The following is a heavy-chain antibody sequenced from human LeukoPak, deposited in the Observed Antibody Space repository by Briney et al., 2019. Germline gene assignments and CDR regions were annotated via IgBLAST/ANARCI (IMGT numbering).Heavy chain of an antibody. CDR2: IYSSGST. CDR3: VRVIRTSGYYSNPKSGSFDL. Sequence: SETLSLTCVVSGASIRNSHHYWVWIRQPPGKGLEWIGSIYSSGSTYYNQSLRTRVTISVDTSKNQFSLKLSSVTAADTAVYYCVRVIRTSGYYSNPKSGSFDLWGQGSLVTVSS. J-gene: IGHJ4*02. D-gene: IGHD3-3*01. CDR1: GASIRNSHHY. V-gene: IGHV4-39*01.